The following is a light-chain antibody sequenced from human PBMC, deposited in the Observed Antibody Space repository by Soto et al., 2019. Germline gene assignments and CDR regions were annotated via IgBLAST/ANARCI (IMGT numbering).Light chain of an antibody. CDR3: ISFSSSSTLEV. Sequence: QSVLTQPASVSGSPGQSITISCTGTSSDIGGYNYVSWYQQHPGNAPKLMIYEVSYRPSGVSNRFSGSKSGNTASLTISGLQTDDEADYYCISFSSSSTLEVFGTGTKVTVL. J-gene: IGLJ1*01. CDR2: EVS. CDR1: SSDIGGYNY. V-gene: IGLV2-14*01.